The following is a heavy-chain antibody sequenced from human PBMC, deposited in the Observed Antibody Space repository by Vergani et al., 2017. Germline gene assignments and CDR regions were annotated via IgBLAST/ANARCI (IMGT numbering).Heavy chain of an antibody. CDR2: IRPKTDGETT. D-gene: IGHD3-3*01. CDR3: TSTTKWELRFYFDG. Sequence: EVQPVESGGGLVKPGGSLRLSCTPSGFTFSSAWMSWVRQAPGKGLEWIARIRPKTDGETTDYAAPVKGRFTIAKDDSKNTLYLQMDSLKTEDRAVHYCTSTTKWELRFYFDGWGGGTVVTDSS. V-gene: IGHV3-15*01. CDR1: GFTFSSAW. J-gene: IGHJ4*02.